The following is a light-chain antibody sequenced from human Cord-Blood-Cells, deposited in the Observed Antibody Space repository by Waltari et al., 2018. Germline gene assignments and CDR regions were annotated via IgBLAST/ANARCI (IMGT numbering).Light chain of an antibody. J-gene: IGKJ4*01. Sequence: DIQMTQSPSSLSASVGDRVRQTCRASQSISSYLNWDQQKPGKAPKLLIYAASSLQSWVPSRFSGSGSGTDFTLTISSLQPEDFATYYCQQSYSTPPTFGGGTKVEIK. CDR2: AAS. CDR1: QSISSY. V-gene: IGKV1-39*01. CDR3: QQSYSTPPT.